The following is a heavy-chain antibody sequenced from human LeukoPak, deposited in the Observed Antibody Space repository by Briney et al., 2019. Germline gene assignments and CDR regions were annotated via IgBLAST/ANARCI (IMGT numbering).Heavy chain of an antibody. V-gene: IGHV3-30*02. CDR2: IRYDGSNK. CDR3: AKDGWRYSSSDPVHFDY. D-gene: IGHD6-6*01. Sequence: PGGSLRLSCAASGFTFSSYGMHWVRQAPGKGLEWVAFIRYDGSNKYYADSVKGRFTISRDNSKNTLYLQMNSLRAEDTAVYYCAKDGWRYSSSDPVHFDYWGQGTLVTVSS. CDR1: GFTFSSYG. J-gene: IGHJ4*02.